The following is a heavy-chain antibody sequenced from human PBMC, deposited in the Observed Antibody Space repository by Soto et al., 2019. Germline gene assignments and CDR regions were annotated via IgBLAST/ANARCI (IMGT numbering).Heavy chain of an antibody. CDR3: SCSYGGSGGYQDLFDF. CDR2: IHYSGST. CDR1: GGSISSYY. V-gene: IGHV4-59*01. J-gene: IGHJ5*01. Sequence: SEALSLTCTVSGGSISSYYWRWIRHPPGKGLEWIGYIHYSGSTNYKPSLKSRVTISVDTSKNQFSLKLRSVTAADTAVYYCSCSYGGSGGYQDLFDFWGQGTLVTVSS. D-gene: IGHD6-25*01.